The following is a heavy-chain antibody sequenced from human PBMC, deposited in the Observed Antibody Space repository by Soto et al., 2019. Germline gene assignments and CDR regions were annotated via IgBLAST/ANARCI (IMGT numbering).Heavy chain of an antibody. CDR1: GGSISSYY. J-gene: IGHJ3*02. CDR3: ASYHPWSVSYLSPEDALDI. Sequence: NPSETLSLTCTVSGGSISSYYWSWIRQPPGKGLEWIGFIYNSGSTNYNPSLKTRVTISVDTSKNQFSLRLTSVNAADTAVYYCASYHPWSVSYLSPEDALDIWGQGTMVTVSS. D-gene: IGHD3-3*01. CDR2: IYNSGST. V-gene: IGHV4-59*01.